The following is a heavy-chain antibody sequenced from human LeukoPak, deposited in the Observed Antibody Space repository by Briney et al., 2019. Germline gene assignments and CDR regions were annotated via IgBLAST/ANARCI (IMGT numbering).Heavy chain of an antibody. CDR1: GFTFSTYG. CDR2: ISGSGGST. V-gene: IGHV3-23*01. CDR3: AKGGVTTRQGYFDY. J-gene: IGHJ4*02. D-gene: IGHD4-17*01. Sequence: GGSLRLSCAASGFTFSTYGMSWVRQAPGKGLEWVSAISGSGGSTYDADSVKGRFTISRDNSKNTVYLQMSSLRAEDTAVYYCAKGGVTTRQGYFDYWGQGTLVTVSS.